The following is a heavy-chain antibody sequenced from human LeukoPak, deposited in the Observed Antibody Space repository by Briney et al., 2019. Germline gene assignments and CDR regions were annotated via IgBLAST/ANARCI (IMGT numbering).Heavy chain of an antibody. CDR3: ARDYRRGYSSGHDAFDI. CDR2: ISYDGSNK. D-gene: IGHD6-19*01. J-gene: IGHJ3*02. V-gene: IGHV3-30*04. Sequence: QPGRSLRLSCAASGFTFSSYAMHWVRQAPGKGLEWVAVISYDGSNKYYADSVKGRFTLSRDNSKNTLYLQMNSLRAEDTAVYYCARDYRRGYSSGHDAFDIWGQGTMVTVSS. CDR1: GFTFSSYA.